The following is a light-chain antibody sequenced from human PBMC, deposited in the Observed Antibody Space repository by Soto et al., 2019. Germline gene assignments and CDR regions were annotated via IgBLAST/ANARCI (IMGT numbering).Light chain of an antibody. CDR1: QSVNSN. CDR3: QQYNNWPT. Sequence: EIVMTQSPATLSVSPGERATLSCRASQSVNSNLAWYQQKPGQAPRLLIYGASTRATGVPARFSGSGSGTEFLLTFSSRQSEDFAVYFCQQYNNWPTFGQGTKVEIK. J-gene: IGKJ1*01. CDR2: GAS. V-gene: IGKV3-15*01.